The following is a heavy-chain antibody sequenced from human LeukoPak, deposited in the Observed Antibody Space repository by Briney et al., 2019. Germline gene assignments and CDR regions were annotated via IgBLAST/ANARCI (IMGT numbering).Heavy chain of an antibody. CDR2: IYYSGST. D-gene: IGHD3-3*01. J-gene: IGHJ4*02. V-gene: IGHV4-61*01. CDR1: GGSVSSGSYY. Sequence: PSETLSLTCTVSGGSVSSGSYYWSWIRQPPGKGLEWIGYIYYSGSTNYNPSLKSRATISVDTSKNQFSLKLSSVTAADTAVYYCARVTNVLRFLEWLPAVYYFDYWGQGTLVTVSS. CDR3: ARVTNVLRFLEWLPAVYYFDY.